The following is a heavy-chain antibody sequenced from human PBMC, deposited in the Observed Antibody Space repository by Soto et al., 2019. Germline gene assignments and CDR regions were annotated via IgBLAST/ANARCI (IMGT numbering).Heavy chain of an antibody. V-gene: IGHV2-5*02. J-gene: IGHJ3*02. Sequence: QITLKESGPTLVKPTQTLTLTCTFSGFSLSTSGVGVGWIRQPPGKALEWLALIYWDDDKRYSPSLKSRLTTXXDXSXXQVVLTMTNMDPVDTATYYCAHSRPDYGDYDAFDIWGQGTMVTVSS. CDR1: GFSLSTSGVG. CDR3: AHSRPDYGDYDAFDI. D-gene: IGHD4-17*01. CDR2: IYWDDDK.